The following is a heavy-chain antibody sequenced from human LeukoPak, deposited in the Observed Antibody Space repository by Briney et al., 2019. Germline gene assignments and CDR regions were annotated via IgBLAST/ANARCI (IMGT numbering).Heavy chain of an antibody. CDR3: VRDGGVSGYDLLDY. CDR2: INQDGSEE. Sequence: GGSLRLSCAASGFTFSNYWMTWVRQAPGKGLEWVSHINQDGSEEHYMDSVKARFTISRDNAKNSLSLQMNSLRAEDTAVYYCVRDGGVSGYDLLDYWGQGTLVTVSS. CDR1: GFTFSNYW. D-gene: IGHD5-12*01. J-gene: IGHJ4*02. V-gene: IGHV3-7*01.